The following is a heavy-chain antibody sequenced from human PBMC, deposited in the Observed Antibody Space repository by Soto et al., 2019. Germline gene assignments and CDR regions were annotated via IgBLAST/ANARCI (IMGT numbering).Heavy chain of an antibody. Sequence: VQLVQSGAEVKKPGSSVKLSCKASGGTFNRYTISWVRQAPGQGLEWMGGIIPIFGTANYAQNVQGRVAIIADESTSADYMALRRMRSVDTAVHYCALWGFRDENISKYNYSGMDVWGQGTTVTVSS. J-gene: IGHJ6*01. CDR3: ALWGFRDENISKYNYSGMDV. CDR1: GGTFNRYT. CDR2: IIPIFGTA. V-gene: IGHV1-69*01. D-gene: IGHD3-10*01.